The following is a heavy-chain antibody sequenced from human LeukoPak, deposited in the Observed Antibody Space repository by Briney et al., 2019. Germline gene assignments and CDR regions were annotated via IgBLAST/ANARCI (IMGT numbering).Heavy chain of an antibody. V-gene: IGHV3-9*01. Sequence: GGSLRLSCAASGFTFDEYAMYWVRQGPGKGLEWVSGISWNGGSLGYADSVKGRFTISRDNAKNLVYLEMNSLRAEDTAVYYCARVPGEMGATLAYLDYWGQGTLVFVSS. J-gene: IGHJ4*02. CDR1: GFTFDEYA. CDR3: ARVPGEMGATLAYLDY. CDR2: ISWNGGSL. D-gene: IGHD1-26*01.